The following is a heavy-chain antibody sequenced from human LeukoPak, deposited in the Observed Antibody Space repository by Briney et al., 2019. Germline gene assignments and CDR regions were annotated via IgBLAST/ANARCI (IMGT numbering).Heavy chain of an antibody. J-gene: IGHJ4*02. CDR2: ISSSGSTI. D-gene: IGHD6-13*01. CDR1: GFTFSSYE. V-gene: IGHV3-48*03. CDR3: AREGYIADDY. Sequence: GGSLRLSCAASGFTFSSYEMNWVRQAPGKGREWVSYISSSGSTIYYADSVKGRFTISRDNAKNSLYLQMNSLRAEDTVVYYCAREGYIADDYWGQGTLVTVSS.